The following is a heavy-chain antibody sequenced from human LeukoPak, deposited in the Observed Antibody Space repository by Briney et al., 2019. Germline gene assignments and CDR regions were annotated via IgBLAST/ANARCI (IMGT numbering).Heavy chain of an antibody. D-gene: IGHD2-21*01. V-gene: IGHV3-23*01. CDR2: ISGSGDNT. CDR3: ARGARFQPFDH. CDR1: GSSFNNYA. J-gene: IGHJ4*02. Sequence: PGGSLRLSCAASGSSFNNYAMSWVRQTPGTGLEWVSSISGSGDNTYYADSVKGQFTISRDNSKNTLFLQMNSLRVEDTAVYYCARGARFQPFDHWGQGILVTVSS.